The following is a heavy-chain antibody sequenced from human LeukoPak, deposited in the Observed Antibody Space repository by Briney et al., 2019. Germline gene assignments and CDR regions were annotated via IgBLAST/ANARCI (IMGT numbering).Heavy chain of an antibody. Sequence: PGGSLRLSCAGSGFTFRSYGMHWVRQSPGKGLEWLALISPDGRSEYYAGSVKGRFTISRDNSKNTLYLQMNSLRAEDTAVYYCAKGHCGGDCPFDYWGQGTLVTVSS. CDR3: AKGHCGGDCPFDY. V-gene: IGHV3-30*18. CDR1: GFTFRSYG. D-gene: IGHD2-21*01. J-gene: IGHJ4*02. CDR2: ISPDGRSE.